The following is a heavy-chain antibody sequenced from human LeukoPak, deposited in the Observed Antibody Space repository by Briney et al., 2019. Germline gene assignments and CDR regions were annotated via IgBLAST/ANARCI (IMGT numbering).Heavy chain of an antibody. Sequence: SETLSLTCTVSGGSISDYFWSWIRQPAGKGLEWIGRIYSSGSTLYNPSLKSRVTMSVDTSKNQFSLRLTSVTAADAAVYYCARGPYCGDDCYFDSWGRGTLFTVSS. J-gene: IGHJ4*02. CDR1: GGSISDYF. CDR3: ARGPYCGDDCYFDS. V-gene: IGHV4-4*07. CDR2: IYSSGST. D-gene: IGHD2-21*01.